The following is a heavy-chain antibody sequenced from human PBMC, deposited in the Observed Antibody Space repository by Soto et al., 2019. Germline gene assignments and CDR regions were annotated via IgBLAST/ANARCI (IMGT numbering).Heavy chain of an antibody. CDR1: GFTFSSCG. Sequence: QVQLVESGGGVVQPGRCLRVSCAASGFTFSSCGMHGVRQVPGKGVEWVGVISYAGSNKYYADSVKGRFTISRDNSKNTLYLQINILRAEDTAVYYCAKEGAGSGWEPFDYWAQGTLVTVSS. CDR2: ISYAGSNK. D-gene: IGHD6-19*01. J-gene: IGHJ4*02. CDR3: AKEGAGSGWEPFDY. V-gene: IGHV3-30*18.